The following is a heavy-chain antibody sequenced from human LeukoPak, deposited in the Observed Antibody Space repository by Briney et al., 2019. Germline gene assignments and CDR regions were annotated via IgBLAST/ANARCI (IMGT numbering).Heavy chain of an antibody. CDR3: ARDLGYSSGPNY. CDR2: ISTSTTTI. J-gene: IGHJ4*02. D-gene: IGHD6-19*01. V-gene: IGHV3-48*04. CDR1: GFTFSSYS. Sequence: GGSLRLSCEASGFTFSSYSMNWVRQAPGKGLEWISYISTSTTTIYYANSVKGRFTISRDNAKNSLYLQMNSLRAEDTAVYYCARDLGYSSGPNYWGQGTRVTVSS.